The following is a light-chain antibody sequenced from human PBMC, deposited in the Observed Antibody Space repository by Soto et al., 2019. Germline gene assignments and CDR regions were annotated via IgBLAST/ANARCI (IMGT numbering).Light chain of an antibody. CDR1: QCISLY. CDR3: QQSYGTSLT. CDR2: AAS. V-gene: IGKV1-39*01. J-gene: IGKJ4*01. Sequence: DIQMTPSPSSLSASVGDRVIITCRASQCISLYLNWYQQKPVKAPKVLIYAASSLQSGVPSRFSGGGSGTDFTLTITSLQPEDFATYFCQQSYGTSLTFGGGTKVELK.